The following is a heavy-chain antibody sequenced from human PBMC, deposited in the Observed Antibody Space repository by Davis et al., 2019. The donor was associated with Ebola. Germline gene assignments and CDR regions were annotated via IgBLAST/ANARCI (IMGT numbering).Heavy chain of an antibody. CDR1: GGSISSYY. Sequence: PSETLSLTCTVSGGSISSYYWSWIRQPAGKGLEWIGRIYTSGSTNYNPSLKSRVTMSVDTSKNQFSLQLNSVTPEDTAVYYCARDQGGTTRGWYFDLWGRGTLVTVSS. CDR3: ARDQGGTTRGWYFDL. V-gene: IGHV4-4*07. CDR2: IYTSGST. J-gene: IGHJ2*01. D-gene: IGHD1-26*01.